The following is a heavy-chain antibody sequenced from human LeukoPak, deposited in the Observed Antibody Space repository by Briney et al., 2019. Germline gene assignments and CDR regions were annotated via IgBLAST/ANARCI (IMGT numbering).Heavy chain of an antibody. J-gene: IGHJ4*02. CDR3: ARVQGGWYYFDY. CDR2: MSSSGGST. D-gene: IGHD2-15*01. Sequence: SGGSLRLSCSASGFTFSNYAMHWVRQAPGKGLEYVSAMSSSGGSTYYADSVKGRFTISRDNAKNSLYLQMNSLRADDTAVYYCARVQGGWYYFDYWGQGTLVTVSS. CDR1: GFTFSNYA. V-gene: IGHV3-64*04.